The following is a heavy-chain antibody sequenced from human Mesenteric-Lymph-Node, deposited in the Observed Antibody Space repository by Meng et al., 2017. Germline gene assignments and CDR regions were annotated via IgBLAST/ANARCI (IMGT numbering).Heavy chain of an antibody. CDR3: AREARFGELSWYYYYYGMDV. J-gene: IGHJ6*02. CDR1: GGSISSGSYY. V-gene: IGHV4-61*02. CDR2: IYTSGST. D-gene: IGHD3-10*01. Sequence: SETLSLTCTVSGGSISSGSYYWSWIRQPAGKGLEWIGRIYTSGSTNYNPSLKSRVTISVDTSKNQFSLKLSSVTAAGTAVYYCAREARFGELSWYYYYYGMDVWGQGTTVTVSS.